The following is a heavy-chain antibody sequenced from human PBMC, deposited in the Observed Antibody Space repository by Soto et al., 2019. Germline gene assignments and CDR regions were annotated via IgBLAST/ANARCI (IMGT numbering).Heavy chain of an antibody. D-gene: IGHD1-1*01. CDR3: AGERAKTYYYYYGMDV. CDR2: IDPSDSYT. CDR1: GYSFTSYW. Sequence: GESLKISGKGSGYSFTSYWSSRVRQMPGKGLEWMGRIDPSDSYTNYSPSFRGHVTISADKSISTAYLQWSSLKASDTAMYYCAGERAKTYYYYYGMDVWGQGTTVTVSS. J-gene: IGHJ6*02. V-gene: IGHV5-10-1*01.